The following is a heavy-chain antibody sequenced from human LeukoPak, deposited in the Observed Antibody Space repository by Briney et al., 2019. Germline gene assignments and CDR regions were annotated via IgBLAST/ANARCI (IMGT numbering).Heavy chain of an antibody. CDR2: MNPNSGNT. V-gene: IGHV1-8*03. D-gene: IGHD1-26*01. CDR1: GYTSTSYD. Sequence: ASVKVSCEASGYTSTSYDINWVRQATGQGLEWMGWMNPNSGNTGYAQKFQGRVTITRNTSISTAYMELSSLRSEDTAVYYCARGHYPRDRFDPWGQGTLVTVSS. J-gene: IGHJ5*02. CDR3: ARGHYPRDRFDP.